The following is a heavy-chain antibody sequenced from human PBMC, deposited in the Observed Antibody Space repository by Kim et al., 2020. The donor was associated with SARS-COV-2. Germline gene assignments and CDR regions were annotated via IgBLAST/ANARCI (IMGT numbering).Heavy chain of an antibody. Sequence: GGSLRLSCAASGFTFSSYSMNWVRQAPGKGLEWVSSISSSSSYIYYADSVKGRFTISRDNAKNSLYLQMNSLRAEDTAVYYCARDPFDGSGFYFDYWGQGTLVTVAS. J-gene: IGHJ4*02. CDR3: ARDPFDGSGFYFDY. D-gene: IGHD3-10*01. V-gene: IGHV3-21*01. CDR1: GFTFSSYS. CDR2: ISSSSSYI.